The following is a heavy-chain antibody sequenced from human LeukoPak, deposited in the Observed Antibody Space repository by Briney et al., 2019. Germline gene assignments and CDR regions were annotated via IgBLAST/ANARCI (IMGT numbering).Heavy chain of an antibody. Sequence: MTSGTLSLTCAVSGGSISSNNWWGWVRQPPGKGLEWIGEISHSGSTNYNPSLESRVTISVDKSKNQFSLNLSSVTAADTAVYFCARVTGTTPFDYWGQGTLVTVSS. V-gene: IGHV4-4*02. CDR3: ARVTGTTPFDY. CDR1: GGSISSNNW. D-gene: IGHD1-1*01. J-gene: IGHJ4*02. CDR2: ISHSGST.